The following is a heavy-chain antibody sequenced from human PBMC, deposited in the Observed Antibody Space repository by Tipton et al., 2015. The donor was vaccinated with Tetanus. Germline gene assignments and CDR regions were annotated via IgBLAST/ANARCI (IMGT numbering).Heavy chain of an antibody. CDR1: GLIFSSYG. CDR3: AREADCSGGSCFSGDFDN. Sequence: SLRLSCAASGLIFSSYGIHWVRQAPGKGLEWVAVSWYDGTDKYYADSVKGRFTISRDNSKNTLYLQMNSLRAEDTAVYYCAREADCSGGSCFSGDFDNWGQGTQVTVSS. D-gene: IGHD2-15*01. V-gene: IGHV3-33*01. CDR2: SWYDGTDK. J-gene: IGHJ4*02.